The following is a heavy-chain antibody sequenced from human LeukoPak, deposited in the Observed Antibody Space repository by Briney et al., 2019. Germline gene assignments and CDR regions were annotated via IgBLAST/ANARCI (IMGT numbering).Heavy chain of an antibody. CDR3: TRDSCSTPSCFDY. V-gene: IGHV3-23*01. Sequence: GGSLRLSCAASGFTFSSYAMSWVRQAPGKGLEWVSAISGSGGSTYYADSVKGRFTISRDDSRNTLYLEMNSLSAEDTAIYYCTRDSCSTPSCFDYWGRGTLVTVAS. CDR2: ISGSGGST. J-gene: IGHJ4*02. D-gene: IGHD2-2*01. CDR1: GFTFSSYA.